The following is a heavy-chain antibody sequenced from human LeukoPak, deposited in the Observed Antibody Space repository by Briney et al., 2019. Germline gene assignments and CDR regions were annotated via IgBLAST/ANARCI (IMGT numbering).Heavy chain of an antibody. CDR2: INHSGST. D-gene: IGHD3-22*01. V-gene: IGHV4-34*01. Sequence: PSETLSLTCAVYGGSFSGYYWSWIRQPPGKGLEWVGEINHSGSTNYNPSLKSRVTISVDTSKNQFPLKLSSVTAADTAVYYCAHDSSGPFDYWGQGTLVTVSS. J-gene: IGHJ4*02. CDR3: AHDSSGPFDY. CDR1: GGSFSGYY.